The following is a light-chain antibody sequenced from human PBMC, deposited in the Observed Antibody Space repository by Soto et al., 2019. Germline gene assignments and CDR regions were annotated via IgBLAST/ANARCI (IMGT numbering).Light chain of an antibody. CDR2: ENN. Sequence: QSVLTQPPSVSAAPGQKVTISFSGSSPDIGRNYVSWYQHLPGTAPKLLIYENNKRPSGIPDRLSGSKSGSSATLGITGLQTGDEADYYCGTWDSSLTTYVFGPGTKVTVL. V-gene: IGLV1-51*02. CDR3: GTWDSSLTTYV. CDR1: SPDIGRNY. J-gene: IGLJ1*01.